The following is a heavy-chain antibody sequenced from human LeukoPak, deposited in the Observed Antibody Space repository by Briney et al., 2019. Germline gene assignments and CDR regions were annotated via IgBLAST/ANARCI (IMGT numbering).Heavy chain of an antibody. D-gene: IGHD3-22*01. CDR1: GYSLTELS. V-gene: IGHV1-24*01. CDR2: FDPADDKV. CDR3: ATYDSSGYLDY. Sequence: ASVKVSCKVSGYSLTELSIQWVRQAPGKGLEWMGGFDPADDKVIYAQKFQGRVTTTEDTSTDTAQMELSSLRSEDTAVYYCATYDSSGYLDYWDQGTLVTVSS. J-gene: IGHJ4*02.